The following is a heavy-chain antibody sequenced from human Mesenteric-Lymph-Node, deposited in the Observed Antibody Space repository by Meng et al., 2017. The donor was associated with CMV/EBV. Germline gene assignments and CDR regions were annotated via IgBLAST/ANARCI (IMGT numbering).Heavy chain of an antibody. CDR2: IKQDGSEK. CDR3: AREWWELQESNFDY. Sequence: GESLKISCAASGFTFATYGMSWVRQAPGKGLEWVANIKQDGSEKYYVDSVKGRFTISRDNAKNSLYLQMNSLRAEDTAVYYCAREWWELQESNFDYWGQGTLVTVSS. CDR1: GFTFATYG. V-gene: IGHV3-7*01. J-gene: IGHJ4*02. D-gene: IGHD2-15*01.